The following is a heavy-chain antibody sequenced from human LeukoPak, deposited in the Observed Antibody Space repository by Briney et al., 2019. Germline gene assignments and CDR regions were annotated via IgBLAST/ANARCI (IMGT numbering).Heavy chain of an antibody. Sequence: VASVKVSFKVSGYTLTELSMHWVRQAPGKGLEWMGGFDPEDGETIYAQKFQGRVTMTEDTSTDTAYMELSSLRSEDTAVYYCATEGRRGYSGYDFFDWGQGTLVTVSS. D-gene: IGHD5-12*01. CDR2: FDPEDGET. J-gene: IGHJ4*02. CDR1: GYTLTELS. CDR3: ATEGRRGYSGYDFFD. V-gene: IGHV1-24*01.